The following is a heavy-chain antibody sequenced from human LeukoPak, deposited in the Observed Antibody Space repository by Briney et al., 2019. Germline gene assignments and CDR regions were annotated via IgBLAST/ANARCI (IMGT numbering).Heavy chain of an antibody. J-gene: IGHJ3*02. Sequence: GGSLRLSCAASGFTFSSYWMSWVRQAPGKGLEWVANIKQDGSEKYYVDSVKGRFTISRDNAKNSLYLQMNSLRAEDTAVYYCARDQRLQYFDWHDAFDIWGQGTMVTVSS. CDR3: ARDQRLQYFDWHDAFDI. CDR1: GFTFSSYW. D-gene: IGHD3-9*01. CDR2: IKQDGSEK. V-gene: IGHV3-7*01.